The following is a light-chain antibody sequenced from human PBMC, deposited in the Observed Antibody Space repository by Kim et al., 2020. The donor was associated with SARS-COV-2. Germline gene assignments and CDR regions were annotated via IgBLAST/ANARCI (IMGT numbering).Light chain of an antibody. Sequence: EIVLTQSPATLSLSPGERATLSCRASQSVSIYLAWYQQKPGQAPRLLIYDASNRATGIPARFTGSGSGTDFTLTISSLEPEDFAVYFCQQRNSWPLTFGGGTKLEI. CDR1: QSVSIY. CDR3: QQRNSWPLT. CDR2: DAS. V-gene: IGKV3-11*01. J-gene: IGKJ4*01.